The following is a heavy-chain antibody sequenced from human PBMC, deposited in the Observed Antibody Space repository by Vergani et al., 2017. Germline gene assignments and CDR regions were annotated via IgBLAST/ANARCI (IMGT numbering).Heavy chain of an antibody. J-gene: IGHJ4*02. CDR1: GYNFYGYN. D-gene: IGHD1-26*01. CDR3: ARVWGELHDDYYFDY. V-gene: IGHV1-2*02. CDR2: INPNTGDT. Sequence: QVQLEQSGAEVREPGASMKISCTASGYNFYGYNVHWVRQAPGQGLEWMGCINPNTGDTDYAQNFHGRVTMTTDTSTSTAYMELRSLRSDDTAVYYGARVWGELHDDYYFDYWGQGTLVTVSS.